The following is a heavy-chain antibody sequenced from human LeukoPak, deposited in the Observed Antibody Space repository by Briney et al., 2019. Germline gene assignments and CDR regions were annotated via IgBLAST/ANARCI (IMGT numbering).Heavy chain of an antibody. CDR2: VRSISSTI. CDR3: ARGGVSNRYYYYTMDV. Sequence: GWSLRLSCAASGFILSDYNVNWVRQAPGKGLEWVSFVRSISSTINYADSVKGRFTISRDNAKNSLYLQMNSLRAEDTAVYYCARGGVSNRYYYYTMDVWGKGTTVTVSS. V-gene: IGHV3-48*01. J-gene: IGHJ6*03. D-gene: IGHD6-6*01. CDR1: GFILSDYN.